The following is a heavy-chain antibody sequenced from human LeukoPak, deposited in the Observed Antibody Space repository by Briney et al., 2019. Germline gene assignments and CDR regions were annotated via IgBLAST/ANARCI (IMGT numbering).Heavy chain of an antibody. CDR2: IYYSGST. CDR1: GGSISSGGYY. CDR3: ARVDGYSYGADAFDI. V-gene: IGHV4-31*03. Sequence: SQTLSLTCTVSGGSISSGGYYWSWIRQHPGKGLEWIGYIYYSGSTYYNPSLKSRVTISVDTSKNQFSLKLSSVAAADTAVYYCARVDGYSYGADAFDIWGQGTMVTVSS. J-gene: IGHJ3*02. D-gene: IGHD5-18*01.